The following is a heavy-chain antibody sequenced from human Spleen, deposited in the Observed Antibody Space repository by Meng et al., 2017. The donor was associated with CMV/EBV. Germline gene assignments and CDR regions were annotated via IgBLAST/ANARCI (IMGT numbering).Heavy chain of an antibody. V-gene: IGHV4-39*06. Sequence: SETLSLTCTVSGASITSTYFWDWIRQSPGKGLEWIVSLSYSGNIYYNSSLKSRVTISVDMSKNHFTLRLTSVTAADTAVYYCARERPDCSSTSCHPMENWFDPWGQGTLVTVSS. D-gene: IGHD2-2*01. CDR3: ARERPDCSSTSCHPMENWFDP. CDR1: GASITSTYF. J-gene: IGHJ5*02. CDR2: LSYSGNI.